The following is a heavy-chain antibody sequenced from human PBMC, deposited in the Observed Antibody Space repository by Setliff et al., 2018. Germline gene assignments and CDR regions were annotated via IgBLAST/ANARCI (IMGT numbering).Heavy chain of an antibody. CDR3: ARVPRFTDTRNAFDI. CDR1: GGSISSSGYY. V-gene: IGHV4-39*07. Sequence: SETLSLTCTVSGGSISSSGYYWGWIRQPPGKGLEWIGSIYHSGSTNYNPSLKSRVTISVDTSKNQFSLKLSSVTAADTAVYYCARVPRFTDTRNAFDIWGQGTMVTVSS. D-gene: IGHD5-18*01. J-gene: IGHJ3*02. CDR2: IYHSGST.